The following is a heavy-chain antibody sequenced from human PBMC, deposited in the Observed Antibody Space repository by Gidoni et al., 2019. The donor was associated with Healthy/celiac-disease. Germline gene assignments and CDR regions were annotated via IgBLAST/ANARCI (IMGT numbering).Heavy chain of an antibody. Sequence: QVQLQQWGAGLLKPSETLSLTCAVYGGSFSGYYWRWIRQPPGKGLEWIGEINHSGSTNYNPSLKSRVTISVDTSKNQFSLKLSSVTAADTAVYYCASRRRYCSGGSCYTWTNWFDPWGQGTLVTVSS. D-gene: IGHD2-15*01. V-gene: IGHV4-34*01. CDR3: ASRRRYCSGGSCYTWTNWFDP. J-gene: IGHJ5*02. CDR1: GGSFSGYY. CDR2: INHSGST.